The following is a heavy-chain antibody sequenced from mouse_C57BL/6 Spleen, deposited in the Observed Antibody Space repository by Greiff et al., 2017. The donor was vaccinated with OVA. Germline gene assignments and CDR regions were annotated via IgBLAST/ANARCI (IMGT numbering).Heavy chain of an antibody. CDR3: TKGDGTAWFAY. CDR2: IDPEDGDT. D-gene: IGHD2-1*01. Sequence: VHVKQSGAELVRPGASVKLSCTASGFNIKDYYMHWVKQRPEQGLEWIGRIDPEDGDTEYAPKFQGKATMTADTSSNTAYLQLSSLTSEDTAVYYCTKGDGTAWFAYWGQGTLVTVSA. CDR1: GFNIKDYY. J-gene: IGHJ3*01. V-gene: IGHV14-1*01.